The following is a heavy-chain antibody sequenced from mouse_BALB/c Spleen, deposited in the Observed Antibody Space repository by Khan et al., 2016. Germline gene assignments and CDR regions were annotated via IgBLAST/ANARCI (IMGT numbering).Heavy chain of an antibody. CDR1: GFTFNTYA. Sequence: EVQLVESGGGLVQPKGSLKLSCAASGFTFNTYAMNWVRQAPGKGLEWVARIRSKSNNYATYYADSVKDRFTISRDDSQSMLYLQMNNLKTEDTAMYYCVRRGMGWYFDVWCAGTTVTVSS. V-gene: IGHV10-1*02. D-gene: IGHD2-3*01. CDR3: VRRGMGWYFDV. J-gene: IGHJ1*01. CDR2: IRSKSNNYAT.